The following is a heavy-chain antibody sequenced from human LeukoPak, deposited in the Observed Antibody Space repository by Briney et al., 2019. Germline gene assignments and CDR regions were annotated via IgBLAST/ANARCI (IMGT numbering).Heavy chain of an antibody. CDR3: ARGSSSWYPSDFDY. D-gene: IGHD6-13*01. CDR2: ISGGGGST. V-gene: IGHV3-23*01. CDR1: GFTFSSYA. Sequence: GGSLRLSCAASGFTFSSYAMSWVRQAPGKGLEWVSTISGGGGSTYYADSVKGRFTNSRDNSKNTLYLQMNSLKADDTAVYYCARGSSSWYPSDFDYWGQGTLVTVSS. J-gene: IGHJ4*02.